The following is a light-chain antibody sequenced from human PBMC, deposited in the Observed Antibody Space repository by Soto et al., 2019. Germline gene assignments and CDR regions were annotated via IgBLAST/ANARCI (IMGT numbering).Light chain of an antibody. CDR2: DTN. CDR1: SSNIGNNY. CDR3: GTWDSSLSASV. V-gene: IGLV1-51*01. Sequence: QSVLTQPPSVSAAPGQKVTISCSGSSSNIGNNYVSWYQQLPGTAPKLLIYDTNERPSGIPDRFSGSKSGTSATLGITGLQTGDEADYYCGTWDSSLSASVFRTGTKVTVL. J-gene: IGLJ1*01.